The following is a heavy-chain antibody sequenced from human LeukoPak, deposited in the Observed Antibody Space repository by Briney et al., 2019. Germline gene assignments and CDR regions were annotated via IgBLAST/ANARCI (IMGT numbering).Heavy chain of an antibody. CDR1: GFTFSSQW. J-gene: IGHJ6*03. V-gene: IGHV3-7*01. CDR3: AREHYFYHMDG. CDR2: VNQGGTEN. Sequence: QTGGSLRLSCAASGFTFSSQWMRWVRQAPGKGLEGVANVNQGGTENDYVDSVKGRFTISRDNAENSLYLQMNSLRAEDTAVYYCAREHYFYHMDGWGEGTTVTVSS.